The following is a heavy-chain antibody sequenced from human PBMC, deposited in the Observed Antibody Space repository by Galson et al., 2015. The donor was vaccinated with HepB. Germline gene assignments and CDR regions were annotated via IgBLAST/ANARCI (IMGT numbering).Heavy chain of an antibody. CDR3: ARRGDSSGWYYFDY. D-gene: IGHD6-19*01. J-gene: IGHJ4*02. V-gene: IGHV3-30-3*01. Sequence: SLRLSCAASGFTFSSYAMHWVRQAPGKGLEWVAVISYDGSNKYYADSVKGRFTISRDNSKNTLYLQMNSLRAEDTAVYYCARRGDSSGWYYFDYWGQGTLVTVS. CDR2: ISYDGSNK. CDR1: GFTFSSYA.